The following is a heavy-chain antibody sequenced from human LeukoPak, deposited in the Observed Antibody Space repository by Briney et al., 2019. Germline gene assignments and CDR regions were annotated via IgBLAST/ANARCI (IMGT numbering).Heavy chain of an antibody. J-gene: IGHJ6*03. CDR1: GYTFTGYY. Sequence: GASVKVSCKASGYTFTGYYMHWVRQAPGQGLEWMGWINPNSGGTNYAQKFQGRVTMARDTSISTAYMELSRLRSDDTAVYYCARESDSSSWAYYYYMGVWGKGTTVTVSS. CDR2: INPNSGGT. CDR3: ARESDSSSWAYYYYMGV. V-gene: IGHV1-2*02. D-gene: IGHD3-22*01.